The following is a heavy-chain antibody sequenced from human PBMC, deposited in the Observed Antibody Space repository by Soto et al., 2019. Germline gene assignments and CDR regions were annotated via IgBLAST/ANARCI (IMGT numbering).Heavy chain of an antibody. V-gene: IGHV3-33*01. J-gene: IGHJ4*02. CDR2: IWFDGSNK. Sequence: QVQLVPSGGDVVQPGRSLSLSCAASGFTFSSYGMHWVRQAPGKGLEWVALIWFDGSNKYYADSAKGRFTISRDNSKNTLYLQMNSLRVEDTAVYYCARSLYGGPFDYWGQGSLVTVSS. CDR1: GFTFSSYG. D-gene: IGHD4-17*01. CDR3: ARSLYGGPFDY.